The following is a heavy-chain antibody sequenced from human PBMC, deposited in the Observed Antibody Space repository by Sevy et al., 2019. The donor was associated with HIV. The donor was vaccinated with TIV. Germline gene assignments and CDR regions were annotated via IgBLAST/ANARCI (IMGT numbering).Heavy chain of an antibody. D-gene: IGHD3-9*01. V-gene: IGHV3-64D*06. CDR1: GFTFSSYA. CDR2: ISSNGGST. J-gene: IGHJ3*02. CDR3: VKSLLRYFDWLLYAVANDAFDI. Sequence: GGSLRLSCSASGFTFSSYAMHWVRQAPGKGLEYVSAISSNGGSTYYADSVKGRFTISRDNSKNTLYLQMGSLRAEDTAVYYCVKSLLRYFDWLLYAVANDAFDIWGQGTMVTVSS.